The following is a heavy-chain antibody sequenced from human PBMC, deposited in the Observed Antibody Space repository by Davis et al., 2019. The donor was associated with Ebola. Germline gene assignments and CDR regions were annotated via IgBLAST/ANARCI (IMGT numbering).Heavy chain of an antibody. CDR1: GGTFSSYA. CDR3: ARVGWELQHGMDV. V-gene: IGHV1-69*06. Sequence: LVKVSCKASGGTFSSYAISWVRQAPGQGLEWMGGIIPIFGTANYAQKFQGRVTITADKSTSTAYMELSSLRSEDTAVYYCARVGWELQHGMDVWGQGTTVTVSS. CDR2: IIPIFGTA. J-gene: IGHJ6*02. D-gene: IGHD1-26*01.